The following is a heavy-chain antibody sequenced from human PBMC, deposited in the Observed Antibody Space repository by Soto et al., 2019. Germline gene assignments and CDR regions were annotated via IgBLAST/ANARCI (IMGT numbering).Heavy chain of an antibody. Sequence: QVQLVESGGGVVQPGRSLRLSCAASGFAFRSYGMHWERQAPGKGLEWAAVISYDGTKKYYADSVKGRATISRDNLKNRLCLEMTILRPDDRAVYYSANGPGGLSFFDYWCQGSLVSVSS. CDR1: GFAFRSYG. CDR2: ISYDGTKK. CDR3: ANGPGGLSFFDY. D-gene: IGHD3-16*02. V-gene: IGHV3-30*18. J-gene: IGHJ4*02.